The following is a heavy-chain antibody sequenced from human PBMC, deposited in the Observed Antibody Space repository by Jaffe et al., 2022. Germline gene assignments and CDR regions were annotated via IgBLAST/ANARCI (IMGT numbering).Heavy chain of an antibody. J-gene: IGHJ4*02. Sequence: EVQLVESGGGLVQPGGSLRLSCAASGFTVSSNYMSWVRQAPGKGLEWVSVIYSGGSTYYADSVKGRFTISRDNSKNTLYLQMNSLRAEDTAVYYCASGRYYYDSSGYSLYYWGQGTLVTVSS. CDR3: ASGRYYYDSSGYSLYY. CDR2: IYSGGST. D-gene: IGHD3-22*01. CDR1: GFTVSSNY. V-gene: IGHV3-66*02.